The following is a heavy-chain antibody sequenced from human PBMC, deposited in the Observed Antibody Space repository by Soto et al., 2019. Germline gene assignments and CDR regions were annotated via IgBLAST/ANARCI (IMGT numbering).Heavy chain of an antibody. V-gene: IGHV3-23*01. CDR3: VSRGSGSYCDY. J-gene: IGHJ4*02. CDR2: ISGSGGST. CDR1: GFTFSSYA. D-gene: IGHD1-26*01. Sequence: EVQLLESGGGLVQPGGSLRLSCAASGFTFSSYAMRWVRQAPGKGLEWVSAISGSGGSTYYADSVKGRFTISRDNSKSARYLQMNSLGVEDTAVYYCVSRGSGSYCDYWGQGTLVTVAS.